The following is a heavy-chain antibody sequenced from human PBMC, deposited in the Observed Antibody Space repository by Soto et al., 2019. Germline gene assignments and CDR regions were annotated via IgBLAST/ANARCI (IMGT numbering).Heavy chain of an antibody. CDR1: GYTFTGYY. V-gene: IGHV1-2*02. J-gene: IGHJ3*02. CDR2: INPKTGGT. D-gene: IGHD1-1*01. CDR3: ARESLDRDDAFDI. Sequence: ASVKVSCKASGYTFTGYYMHWVRQAPGHGLEWMGWINPKTGGTNYAQKFQGRVTMTRDTSISTAYVDLSRLRSDDTAVYYCARESLDRDDAFDIWGQGTMVTVSS.